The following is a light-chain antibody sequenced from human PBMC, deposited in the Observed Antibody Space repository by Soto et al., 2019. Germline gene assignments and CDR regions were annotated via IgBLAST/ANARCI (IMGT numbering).Light chain of an antibody. Sequence: EIVLTRSPGTLSLSPGERAALSCRASQSVSSSYLAWYQQIPGQAPRLLIYGTSSRATGIPDRFSGSGSGTDFTLTISRLEPEDSAVYYCQQYVSSPQTFGQGTKVEI. V-gene: IGKV3-20*01. CDR1: QSVSSSY. J-gene: IGKJ1*01. CDR3: QQYVSSPQT. CDR2: GTS.